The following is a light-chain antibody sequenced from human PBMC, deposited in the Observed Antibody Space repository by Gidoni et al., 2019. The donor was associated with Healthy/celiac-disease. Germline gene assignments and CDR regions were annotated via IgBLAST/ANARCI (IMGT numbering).Light chain of an antibody. CDR2: KGS. CDR1: QSISSW. CDR3: KRYKGYPYT. J-gene: IGKJ2*01. V-gene: IGKV1-5*03. Sequence: DIQMTQSPSTLSASVGDRVTITCRASQSISSWLAWYQKKPGKAHKVLIYKGSSLQSGVPSRFSGGDPGTEFTLTISSLRPDVFETYYCKRYKGYPYTFGKGTKLRSN.